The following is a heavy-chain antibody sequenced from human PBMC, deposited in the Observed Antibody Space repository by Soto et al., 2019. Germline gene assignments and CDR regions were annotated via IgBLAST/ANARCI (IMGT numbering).Heavy chain of an antibody. CDR3: ARPPAPAGCGWFSYCY. Sequence: GESQKISCQASGYSFTNYWIAWLRQLPGKGLEWVGIIYTDDSDTSYNPTFEGHVTISADTTISTAYVQWSSLKASDTAMHDRARPPAPAGCGWFSYCYWGQGSLVTVSS. D-gene: IGHD6-19*01. V-gene: IGHV5-51*01. CDR1: GYSFTNYW. CDR2: IYTDDSDT. J-gene: IGHJ4*02.